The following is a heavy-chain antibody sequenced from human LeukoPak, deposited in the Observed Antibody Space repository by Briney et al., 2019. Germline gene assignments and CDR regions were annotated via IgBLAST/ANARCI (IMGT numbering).Heavy chain of an antibody. Sequence: SVKVSRKASGGTFSSYAISWVRQAPGQGLEWMGGIIPIFGTANYAQKFQGRVTITTDESTSTAYMELSSLRSEDTAVYYCARGSRPTVTTYYYFDYWGQGTLVTVSS. J-gene: IGHJ4*02. D-gene: IGHD4-11*01. CDR1: GGTFSSYA. CDR3: ARGSRPTVTTYYYFDY. CDR2: IIPIFGTA. V-gene: IGHV1-69*05.